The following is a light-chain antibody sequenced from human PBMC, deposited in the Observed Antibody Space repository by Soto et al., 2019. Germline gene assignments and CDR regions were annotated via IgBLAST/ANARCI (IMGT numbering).Light chain of an antibody. CDR2: DVI. Sequence: QSVLIQPRSVSGSPGQSVTISCTGTGSDVGVYKYVSWYRQHPGKAPKLMIYDVITRPSGVPDRFSGSKSGNTASLTISGLQAEDEADYYCCSYAGDYTFVFGSGTKVTVL. J-gene: IGLJ1*01. CDR3: CSYAGDYTFV. V-gene: IGLV2-11*01. CDR1: GSDVGVYKY.